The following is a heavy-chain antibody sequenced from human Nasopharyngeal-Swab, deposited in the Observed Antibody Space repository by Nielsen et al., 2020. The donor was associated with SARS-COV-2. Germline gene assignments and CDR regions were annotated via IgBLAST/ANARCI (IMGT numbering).Heavy chain of an antibody. Sequence: VGSLRLSCAGSGFTFSSSSLHWVRPAPGEGLVWVARLNGDATTVDYADSVKGRFTISRDNSKNTLYLQMNGLRDEDTAIYYCARAGEYRFDYWGQGTLVTVSS. CDR1: GFTFSSSS. J-gene: IGHJ4*02. CDR3: ARAGEYRFDY. CDR2: LNGDATTV. D-gene: IGHD7-27*01. V-gene: IGHV3-74*01.